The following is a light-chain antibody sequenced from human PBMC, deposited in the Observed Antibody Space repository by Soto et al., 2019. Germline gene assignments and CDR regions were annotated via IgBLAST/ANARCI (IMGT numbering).Light chain of an antibody. CDR3: QQYGSSGT. CDR2: GAS. CDR1: QSVSNNY. V-gene: IGKV3-20*01. J-gene: IGKJ1*01. Sequence: ENGLTQSPGTLSLSAGERATLSCRASQSVSNNYLAWYQQKPGQAPRLLIYGASNRATGIPDRFSGSGSGTDFTLTSSRLEPEDFAVYYCQQYGSSGTFGQGTKVDIK.